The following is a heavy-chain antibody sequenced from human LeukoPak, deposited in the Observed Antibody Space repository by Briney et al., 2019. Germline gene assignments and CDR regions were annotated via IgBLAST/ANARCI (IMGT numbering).Heavy chain of an antibody. CDR1: GFNVTDNY. J-gene: IGHJ1*01. CDR3: ARGVTFCSGGGCSFPTH. D-gene: IGHD2-15*01. CDR2: VYSGGKT. Sequence: GGSLRLSCVASGFNVTDNYMTWVRQAPGKGLEWLSVVYSGGKTYYADSVKGRFTISRHNSKNTLFLQMDTLRPEDTAVYYCARGVTFCSGGGCSFPTHWGQGTLVTVSS. V-gene: IGHV3-53*04.